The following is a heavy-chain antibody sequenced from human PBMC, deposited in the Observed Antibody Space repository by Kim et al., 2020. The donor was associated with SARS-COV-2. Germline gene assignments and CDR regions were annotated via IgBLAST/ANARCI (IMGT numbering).Heavy chain of an antibody. V-gene: IGHV3-30*18. Sequence: GGSLRLSCAASGFTFSSYGMHWVRQAPGKGLEWVAVISYDGSNKYYADSVKGRFTISRDNSKNTLYLQMNSLRAEDTAVYYCAKDRMSEYSYGPFDYWGQGTLVTVSS. CDR3: AKDRMSEYSYGPFDY. J-gene: IGHJ4*02. D-gene: IGHD5-18*01. CDR2: ISYDGSNK. CDR1: GFTFSSYG.